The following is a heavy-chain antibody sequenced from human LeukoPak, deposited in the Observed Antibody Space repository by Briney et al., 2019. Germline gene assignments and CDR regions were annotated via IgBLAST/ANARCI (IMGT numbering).Heavy chain of an antibody. CDR3: ARHVRRVRVAP. CDR2: INHSGST. J-gene: IGHJ5*02. Sequence: PGGSLRLSCAASGFTFSDYYMSWIRQPPGKGLEWIGEINHSGSTNYNPSLKSRVTISVDTSKNQFSLKLSSVTAADTAVYYCARHVRRVRVAPWGQGTLVTVSS. CDR1: GFTFSDYY. V-gene: IGHV4-34*01. D-gene: IGHD2-15*01.